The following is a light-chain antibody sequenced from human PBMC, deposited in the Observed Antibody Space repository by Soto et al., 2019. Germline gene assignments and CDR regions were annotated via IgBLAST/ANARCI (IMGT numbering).Light chain of an antibody. CDR2: DVN. J-gene: IGLJ1*01. CDR1: SSDVGTYDH. V-gene: IGLV2-11*01. Sequence: QSALTQPRSVSGSHGQSVTISCTGTSSDVGTYDHVSWHQQHPGKAPKLMIYDVNKRPSGVPDRFSGSKSGDSASLTTSGLQVEDEADYYCCSYAGDYTYVFGTGTKLTVL. CDR3: CSYAGDYTYV.